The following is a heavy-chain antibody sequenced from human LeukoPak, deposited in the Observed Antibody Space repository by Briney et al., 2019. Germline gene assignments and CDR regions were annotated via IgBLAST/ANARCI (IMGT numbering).Heavy chain of an antibody. CDR3: VKVVRGVIKYYFDY. V-gene: IGHV3-48*03. D-gene: IGHD3-10*01. J-gene: IGHJ4*02. CDR2: ISSSGSAI. CDR1: GFTFTNYE. Sequence: PGGYLRLSCAASGFTFTNYEMNWVRQAPGKGRERVSYISSSGSAIYYADSVKGRFTIARDNAKNSLYLQMSSLRAEDTAVYYCVKVVRGVIKYYFDYWGQGTLVTVSS.